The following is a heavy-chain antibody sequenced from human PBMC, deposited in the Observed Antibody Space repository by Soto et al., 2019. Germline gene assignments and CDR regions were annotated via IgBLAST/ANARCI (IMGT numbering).Heavy chain of an antibody. D-gene: IGHD3-9*01. V-gene: IGHV3-23*01. CDR1: GFTFSTYA. J-gene: IGHJ4*02. Sequence: EVQLLESGGGLVQPGGSLRLSCGASGFTFSTYAMSWVRQAPGKGLERVAGSSDSGDRTYHADSVKGRLTISRDNSKNTLFLQMISLRVEATATYYCAKGFGSDWSYFDYWGQGDLVIVSS. CDR2: SSDSGDRT. CDR3: AKGFGSDWSYFDY.